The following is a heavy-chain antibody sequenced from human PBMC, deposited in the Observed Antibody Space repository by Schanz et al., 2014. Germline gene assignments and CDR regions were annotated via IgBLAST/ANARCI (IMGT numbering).Heavy chain of an antibody. CDR3: ARDFHGYGPHLDY. D-gene: IGHD5-12*01. V-gene: IGHV3-33*01. CDR1: GFTFSSYD. Sequence: QVQLVESGGGVVQPGRSLRLSCVASGFTFSSYDVFWVRQAPGKGLEWVAILWHDGSKKYYADSVKGRFTVSRDNSKNTLYLQLNSLRAEDTAVYYCARDFHGYGPHLDYSGQGSLVTVSS. CDR2: LWHDGSKK. J-gene: IGHJ4*02.